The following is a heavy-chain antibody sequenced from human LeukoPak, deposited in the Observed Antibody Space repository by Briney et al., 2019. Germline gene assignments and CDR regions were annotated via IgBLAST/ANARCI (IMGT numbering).Heavy chain of an antibody. D-gene: IGHD3-22*01. Sequence: GRSLRLSCAASGFTFSSYAMHWVRQAPGKGLEWVAVISYDGSNKYYADSVKGRFTISRDNSKNTLYLQMNSLRAEDTAVYYCARVRVLLGSSGYYYPYYYYGMDVWGQGTTVTVSS. CDR3: ARVRVLLGSSGYYYPYYYYGMDV. V-gene: IGHV3-30-3*01. CDR2: ISYDGSNK. J-gene: IGHJ6*02. CDR1: GFTFSSYA.